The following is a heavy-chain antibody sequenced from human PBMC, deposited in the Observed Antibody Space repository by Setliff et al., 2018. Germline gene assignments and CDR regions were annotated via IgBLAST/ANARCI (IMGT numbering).Heavy chain of an antibody. CDR2: IYHGGKT. V-gene: IGHV4-39*01. CDR3: ARTGTYRYFDS. D-gene: IGHD1-1*01. Sequence: SETLSLTCTVSGGSISSGVYYWGWIRQPPGKGLGWIGRIYHGGKTYYNTPLESRLTISVDTSKNQFSLKLRSVTAADTAVYYCARTGTYRYFDSWGQGTLVTVSS. J-gene: IGHJ4*02. CDR1: GGSISSGVYY.